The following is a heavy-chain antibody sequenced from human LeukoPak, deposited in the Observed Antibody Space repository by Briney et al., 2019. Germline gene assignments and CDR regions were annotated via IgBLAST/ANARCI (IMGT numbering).Heavy chain of an antibody. D-gene: IGHD3-10*01. CDR2: IKHSGST. J-gene: IGHJ4*02. CDR1: GGSFSDYY. CDR3: ARQRHYGSGTYSY. Sequence: PSETLSLTCAVYGGSFSDYYWSWIRQPPGRGLEWIGEIKHSGSTNYNPSLKSRVTISVDTSKNQFSLKLRSVTAADRAVYYCARQRHYGSGTYSYWGQGTLLTVSS. V-gene: IGHV4-34*01.